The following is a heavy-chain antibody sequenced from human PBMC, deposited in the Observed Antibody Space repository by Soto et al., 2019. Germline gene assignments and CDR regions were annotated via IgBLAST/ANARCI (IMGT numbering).Heavy chain of an antibody. CDR3: ARVRDSSGYLCDY. V-gene: IGHV3-21*01. D-gene: IGHD3-22*01. J-gene: IGHJ4*02. Sequence: EVQLVESGGGLVKPGGSLRLSCTASGFTFSSYSMNWVRQAPGKGLEWVSSITSSSGYIYYADSVKGRFTISRDNAKNSLYLQMNSLRAEDTAVYYCARVRDSSGYLCDYWGQGPLVTVSS. CDR1: GFTFSSYS. CDR2: ITSSSGYI.